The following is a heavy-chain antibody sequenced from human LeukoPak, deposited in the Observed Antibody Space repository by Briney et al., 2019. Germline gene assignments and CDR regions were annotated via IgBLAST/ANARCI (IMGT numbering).Heavy chain of an antibody. CDR3: ARTALRGVISPYNWFDP. Sequence: GASVKVSCKASGYTFTSYGISWVRQAPGQGLEWMGWISAYNGNTNYAQKLQGRVTMTTDTSTSTAYMELRSLRSDDTAVYYCARTALRGVISPYNWFDPWGQGTLVTVSS. D-gene: IGHD3-10*01. CDR1: GYTFTSYG. J-gene: IGHJ5*02. CDR2: ISAYNGNT. V-gene: IGHV1-18*01.